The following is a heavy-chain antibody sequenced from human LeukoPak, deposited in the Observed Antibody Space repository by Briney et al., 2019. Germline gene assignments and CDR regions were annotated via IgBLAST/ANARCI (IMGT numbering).Heavy chain of an antibody. Sequence: ASVKVSCKASGYTFTGYYMHWVRQAPGQGLEWMGRINPNSGGTNYAQKFQGRVTMTRDTSISTAYMELSRLRSDDTAVYYCARGLIHGGNHPPFDYWGQGTLVTVSS. J-gene: IGHJ4*02. D-gene: IGHD4-23*01. CDR2: INPNSGGT. CDR3: ARGLIHGGNHPPFDY. CDR1: GYTFTGYY. V-gene: IGHV1-2*06.